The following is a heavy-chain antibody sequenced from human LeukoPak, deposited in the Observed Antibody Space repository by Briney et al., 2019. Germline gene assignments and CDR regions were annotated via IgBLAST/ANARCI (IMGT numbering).Heavy chain of an antibody. V-gene: IGHV3-48*01. CDR3: ARDSSYAFAH. CDR1: GFTFSSYS. D-gene: IGHD2-2*01. CDR2: IFNVI. Sequence: TGGSLRLSCAASGFTFSSYSMNWVRQAPGKGLEWVSYIFNVIWYADSVKRGLTLSRDNAKNSPYLHMTSLRPEDTAVYYCARDSSYAFAHWGQGTLVTVSS. J-gene: IGHJ4*02.